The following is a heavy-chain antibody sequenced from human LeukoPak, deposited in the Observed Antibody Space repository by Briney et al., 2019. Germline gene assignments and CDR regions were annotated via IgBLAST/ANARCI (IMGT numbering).Heavy chain of an antibody. CDR2: VNPNNGVT. CDR1: EDTFTGYY. CDR3: ASGSSSWRIDY. V-gene: IGHV1-2*02. Sequence: ASVRVSCKASEDTFTGYYIHWVRQAPGQGLEWMGWVNPNNGVTEYAQEFQGRVTMTRDTSLSTAYMDLSRLRSDDTAVYYRASGSSSWRIDYWGQGTLVTVSS. J-gene: IGHJ4*02. D-gene: IGHD6-13*01.